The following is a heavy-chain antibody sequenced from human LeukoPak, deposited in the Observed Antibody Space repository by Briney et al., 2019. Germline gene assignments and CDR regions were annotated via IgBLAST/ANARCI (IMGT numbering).Heavy chain of an antibody. J-gene: IGHJ5*02. D-gene: IGHD3-22*01. CDR2: SNPNSGGT. Sequence: ASVKVSCKASGYTFTGYYMHWVQQAPGQGLEWMGWSNPNSGGTNYAQKFQGRVTMTRDTSISTAYMELSRLRSDDTAVYYCARDLRYYYDSSGEPPCFDPWGQGTLVTVSS. CDR1: GYTFTGYY. CDR3: ARDLRYYYDSSGEPPCFDP. V-gene: IGHV1-2*02.